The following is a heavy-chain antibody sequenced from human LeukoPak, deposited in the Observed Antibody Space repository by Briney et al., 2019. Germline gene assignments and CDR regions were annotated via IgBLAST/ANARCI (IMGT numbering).Heavy chain of an antibody. CDR3: ASLREYYYDSSGVPSDI. D-gene: IGHD3-22*01. V-gene: IGHV1-69*05. CDR2: IIPIFGTA. Sequence: SVKVSCKTSGYAFTSYYIHWVRQAPGQGLEWMGGIIPIFGTANYAQKFQGRVTITTDESTSTAYMELSSLRSEDTAVYYCASLREYYYDSSGVPSDIWGQGTMVTVSS. J-gene: IGHJ3*02. CDR1: GYAFTSYY.